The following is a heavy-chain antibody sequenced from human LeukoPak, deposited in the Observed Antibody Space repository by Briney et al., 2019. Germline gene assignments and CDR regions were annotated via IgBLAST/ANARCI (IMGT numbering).Heavy chain of an antibody. Sequence: QAGGSLRLSCAASGFPFSSYAMHWVRQAPGKGLEWVAVISYDGSNKYYADSVKGRFTISRDNARNSLYLQMNSLRAEDTAVYYCARDGLAAATLHWCFDLWGRGTLVTVSS. D-gene: IGHD2-15*01. V-gene: IGHV3-30*04. CDR3: ARDGLAAATLHWCFDL. CDR1: GFPFSSYA. CDR2: ISYDGSNK. J-gene: IGHJ2*01.